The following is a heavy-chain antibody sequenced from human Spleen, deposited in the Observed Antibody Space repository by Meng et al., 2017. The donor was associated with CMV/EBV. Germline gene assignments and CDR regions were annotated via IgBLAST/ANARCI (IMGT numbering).Heavy chain of an antibody. CDR1: GASVGSGSYY. V-gene: IGHV4-61*01. J-gene: IGHJ5*02. CDR2: IYYRGST. D-gene: IGHD3-22*01. CDR3: ARQGSYYYDSSAYFLS. Sequence: SETLSLTCTVSGASVGSGSYYWSWVRQPPGKGLEWIGYIYYRGSTNSNPSLKSRVTISVDTSKNQFSLKLNSVTAADTALYYCARQGSYYYDSSAYFLSWGQGTLVTVSS.